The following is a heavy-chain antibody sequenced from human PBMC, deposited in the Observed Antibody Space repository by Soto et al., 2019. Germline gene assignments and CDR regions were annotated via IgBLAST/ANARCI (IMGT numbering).Heavy chain of an antibody. CDR2: ISNSDDST. Sequence: EVQLLESGGGLVQPGGSLRLSCAASGFTFSTSAMSWVRQAPGKGLEWVSTISNSDDSTYYADSVKGRFTISRDNSKNTLDLQMNSLGAEDTAVYYCAKAPSSWHAFDIWGQGTVVTVSS. CDR1: GFTFSTSA. CDR3: AKAPSSWHAFDI. V-gene: IGHV3-23*01. D-gene: IGHD2-2*01. J-gene: IGHJ3*02.